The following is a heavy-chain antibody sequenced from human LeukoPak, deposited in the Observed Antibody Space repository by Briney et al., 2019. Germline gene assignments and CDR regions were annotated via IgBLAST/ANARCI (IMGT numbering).Heavy chain of an antibody. Sequence: SETLSLTCAVSGGSISSGGYSWSWIRQPPGKGLEWIGYIYHSGSTYYNPSLKSRVTISIDTSKNQFSLKLSSVTAADTAVYYCARDLVTVTKGFDIWGQGTMVSVSS. V-gene: IGHV4-30-2*01. CDR1: GGSISSGGYS. D-gene: IGHD4-17*01. CDR3: ARDLVTVTKGFDI. J-gene: IGHJ3*02. CDR2: IYHSGST.